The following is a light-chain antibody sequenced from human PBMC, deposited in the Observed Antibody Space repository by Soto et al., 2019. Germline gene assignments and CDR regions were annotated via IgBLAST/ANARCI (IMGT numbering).Light chain of an antibody. CDR3: QQYKKWPRT. J-gene: IGKJ1*01. CDR2: DAS. CDR1: QSVSSN. Sequence: EIVMPRSPATRPVCPWESANLSFMASQSVSSNFAWYQQKPGQAPRLLIYDASTRATGIPARCSGSGSGTEFCLTISSLQSEDFAVYFCQQYKKWPRTFGYGTKVDIK. V-gene: IGKV3-15*01.